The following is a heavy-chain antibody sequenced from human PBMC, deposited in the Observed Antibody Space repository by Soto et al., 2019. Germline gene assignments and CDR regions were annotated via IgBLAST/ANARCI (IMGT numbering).Heavy chain of an antibody. CDR2: ITTTGRNT. V-gene: IGHV3-23*01. Sequence: EMQLLESGGGLVQPGGSLRLSCAASGLTFIRYGMTWVRQAPGKGLEWVSGITTTGRNTYYAEYVKGRFTISRDNSKNVVYLQMNSLRAEDTAVYYCARGAVAAGTDWFDAWGQGTLVIVSS. CDR1: GLTFIRYG. D-gene: IGHD6-13*01. J-gene: IGHJ5*02. CDR3: ARGAVAAGTDWFDA.